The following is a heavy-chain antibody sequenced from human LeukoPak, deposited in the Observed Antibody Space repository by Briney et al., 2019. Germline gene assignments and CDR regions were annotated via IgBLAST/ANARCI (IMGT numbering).Heavy chain of an antibody. CDR3: AGYSGNYYSHAFDI. CDR2: IYSGGST. J-gene: IGHJ3*02. Sequence: GSLSLPCAASGFTFSSYAMSWVRQAPGKGLEWVSVIYSGGSTYYADSVKGRFTISRDSSKNTLYLQMNSLRAEDTAVYYCAGYSGNYYSHAFDIWGQGTMVAVSS. V-gene: IGHV3-53*01. CDR1: GFTFSSYA. D-gene: IGHD1-26*01.